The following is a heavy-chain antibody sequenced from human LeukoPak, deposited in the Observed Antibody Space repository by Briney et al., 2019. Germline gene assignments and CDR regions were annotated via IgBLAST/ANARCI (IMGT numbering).Heavy chain of an antibody. V-gene: IGHV4-39*07. D-gene: IGHD3-10*01. Sequence: SETLSLTCTVSGGSISSSSYYWGWIRQPPGKGLEWIGSIYYSGSTYYNPSLKSRVTISVDTSKNQFSLKLSSVTAADTAVYYCARVVRGVTPSTYYYYYYMDVWGKGTTVTISS. CDR1: GGSISSSSYY. CDR2: IYYSGST. CDR3: ARVVRGVTPSTYYYYYYMDV. J-gene: IGHJ6*03.